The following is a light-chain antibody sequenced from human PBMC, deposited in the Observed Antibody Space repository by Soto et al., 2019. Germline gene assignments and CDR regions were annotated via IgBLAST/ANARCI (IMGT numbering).Light chain of an antibody. V-gene: IGLV1-47*01. J-gene: IGLJ1*01. CDR1: NSNIGSNY. Sequence: QSVLTQPPSASGTPGQRVTISCSGYNSNIGSNYVYWYLQYPGKAPKVIIFEGTKRPSGVSDRFSGSKSGNTASLTISGLQTEDEADYYCCSYAGSRTYVFGPGTKLTVL. CDR2: EGT. CDR3: CSYAGSRTYV.